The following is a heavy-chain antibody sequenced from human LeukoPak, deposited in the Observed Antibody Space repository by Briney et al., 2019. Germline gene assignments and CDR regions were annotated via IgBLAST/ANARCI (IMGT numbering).Heavy chain of an antibody. CDR3: ASGYYDSSGAFFDY. CDR2: IIPILGIA. CDR1: GGTFSSYA. D-gene: IGHD3-22*01. J-gene: IGHJ4*02. V-gene: IGHV1-69*04. Sequence: SVKVSCKASGGTFSSYAISWVRQAPGQGLEWMGRIIPILGIANYAQKFQGRVTITADKSTSTAYMELSSLRSEDTAVYYCASGYYDSSGAFFDYWGQGTLVTVSS.